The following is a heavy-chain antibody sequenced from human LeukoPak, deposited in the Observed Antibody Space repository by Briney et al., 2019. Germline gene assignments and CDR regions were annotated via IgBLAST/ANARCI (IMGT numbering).Heavy chain of an antibody. V-gene: IGHV3-21*01. D-gene: IGHD3-10*01. CDR3: ARARVRGVIKYYYYGMDV. J-gene: IGHJ6*02. Sequence: GGSLRLSCAASGFTFSRYSMNWVRQAPGKGLEWVSSISSSSSYIYYADSVKGRFTISRDNAKNSLYLQMNSLRAEDTAVYYCARARVRGVIKYYYYGMDVWGQGTTVTVSS. CDR2: ISSSSSYI. CDR1: GFTFSRYS.